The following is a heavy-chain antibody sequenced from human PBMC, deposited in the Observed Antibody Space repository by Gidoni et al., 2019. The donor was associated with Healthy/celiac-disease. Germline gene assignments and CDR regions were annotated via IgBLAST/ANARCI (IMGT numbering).Heavy chain of an antibody. CDR2: IKQDGSEK. J-gene: IGHJ6*02. CDR1: GFTFRSYW. CDR3: ARRRSSYYYYGMDV. V-gene: IGHV3-7*05. Sequence: EVQLVESGGGLVQPGGSLRLSCAASGFTFRSYWMSWVRQAPGKGLEWVANIKQDGSEKYYVDSVKGRFTISRDNAKNSLYLQMNSLRAEDTAVYYCARRRSSYYYYGMDVWGQGTTVTVSS.